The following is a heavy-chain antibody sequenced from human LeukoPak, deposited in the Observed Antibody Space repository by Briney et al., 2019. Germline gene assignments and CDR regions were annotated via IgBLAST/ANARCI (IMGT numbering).Heavy chain of an antibody. CDR3: ARVPNRVFGVATHNGY. CDR1: GFTFSSYS. V-gene: IGHV3-21*01. J-gene: IGHJ4*02. Sequence: GGSLRLSCAASGFTFSSYSMNWVRQAPGKGLEWVSSISSSSYIYYADSVKGRFTISRDNAKNSLYLQMNSLRAEDTAVYYCARVPNRVFGVATHNGYWGQGTLVTVSS. D-gene: IGHD3-3*01. CDR2: ISSSSYI.